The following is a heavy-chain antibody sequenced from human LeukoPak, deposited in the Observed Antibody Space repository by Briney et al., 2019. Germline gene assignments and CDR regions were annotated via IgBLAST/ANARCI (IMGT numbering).Heavy chain of an antibody. Sequence: GGSLRLSCAASGFTFSSYAMSWVRQAPGKGLEWVSAISGSGGSTYYADSVKGRFTISRDNSKNTLYLQMNSLTVEDTAMYYCARPVTGTYAPIDSWGRGTLVTVSS. CDR2: ISGSGGST. V-gene: IGHV3-23*01. CDR1: GFTFSSYA. CDR3: ARPVTGTYAPIDS. D-gene: IGHD6-19*01. J-gene: IGHJ4*02.